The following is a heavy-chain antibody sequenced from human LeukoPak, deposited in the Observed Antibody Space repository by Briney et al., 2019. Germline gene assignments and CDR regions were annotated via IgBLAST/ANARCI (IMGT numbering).Heavy chain of an antibody. Sequence: GGSLRLSCAASGFTFTSYAMHWVRQAPGKGLEWVAVMSYDGSKRYYADADSVKGRFTISRDNSKNTLYLQMNSLRAEDTAVYYCARANYGDYLDYWGQGTLVTVSS. CDR3: ARANYGDYLDY. D-gene: IGHD4-17*01. CDR2: MSYDGSKR. J-gene: IGHJ4*02. CDR1: GFTFTSYA. V-gene: IGHV3-30-3*01.